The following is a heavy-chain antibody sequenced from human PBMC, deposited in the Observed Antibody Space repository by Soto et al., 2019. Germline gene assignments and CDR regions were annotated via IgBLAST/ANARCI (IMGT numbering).Heavy chain of an antibody. J-gene: IGHJ4*02. CDR2: INPNSGGT. CDR3: ARDWVLRFLEWPPRGQ. D-gene: IGHD3-3*01. V-gene: IGHV1-2*02. Sequence: ASVKVSCKASGYTFTGYYMHWVRHAPGQGLEWMGWINPNSGGTNYAQKFQGRVTMTRDTSISTAYMELSRLRSDDTAVYYCARDWVLRFLEWPPRGQWGQGTLVTVS. CDR1: GYTFTGYY.